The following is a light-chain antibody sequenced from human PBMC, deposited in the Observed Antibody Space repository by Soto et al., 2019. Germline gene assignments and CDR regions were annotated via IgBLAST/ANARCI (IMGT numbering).Light chain of an antibody. V-gene: IGLV2-14*01. CDR2: EVS. CDR3: SSFTRSSTLV. J-gene: IGLJ2*01. CDR1: SSDVGGYNY. Sequence: QSVLTQPASMSGSPGQSITISCTGTSSDVGGYNYVSWYQQHPGKAPKFIIYEVSKRPSGVSNRFSGSKSGNTASLTISGLQGEDEGDYYCSSFTRSSTLVFGGGTKLTVL.